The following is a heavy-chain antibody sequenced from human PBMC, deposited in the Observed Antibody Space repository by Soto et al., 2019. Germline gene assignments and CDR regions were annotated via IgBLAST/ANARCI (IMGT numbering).Heavy chain of an antibody. D-gene: IGHD3-10*01. Sequence: QVQLQESGPGLVKPSQTLSLTCTVSGGSISSGGYYWSWIRQRPGKGLEWIGYVYYSGSTYYNPSLERRVTTSVDTSKKQFSLKLSSVTAADTAVYYCARGRGRFGELWTPYYFDYWGQGTLVTVSS. CDR1: GGSISSGGYY. CDR2: VYYSGST. CDR3: ARGRGRFGELWTPYYFDY. V-gene: IGHV4-31*03. J-gene: IGHJ4*02.